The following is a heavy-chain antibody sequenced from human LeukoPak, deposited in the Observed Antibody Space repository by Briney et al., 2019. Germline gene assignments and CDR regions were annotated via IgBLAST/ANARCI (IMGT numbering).Heavy chain of an antibody. D-gene: IGHD3-10*01. V-gene: IGHV3-23*01. CDR2: ISGSGGST. CDR1: GFTFSSYG. Sequence: GGTPRLSCAASGFTFSSYGMSWVRQAPGKGLEWVSAISGSGGSTYYADSVKGRFTISRDNSKNTLYLQMNSLRAEDTAVYYCAKDRYYYGSGSYYSDYWGQGTLVTVSS. CDR3: AKDRYYYGSGSYYSDY. J-gene: IGHJ4*02.